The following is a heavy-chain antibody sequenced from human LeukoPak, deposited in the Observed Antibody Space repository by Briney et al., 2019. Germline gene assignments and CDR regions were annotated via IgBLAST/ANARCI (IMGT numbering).Heavy chain of an antibody. J-gene: IGHJ4*02. CDR2: IYYSGTT. D-gene: IGHD3-10*01. V-gene: IGHV4-30-4*08. CDR1: GGSISSGDYY. Sequence: SQTLSLTCTVSGGSISSGDYYWRWIRQPPGKGLEWLGYIYYSGTTYYNPSLKSRLTISVDTSKNQFSLKLSSVTAADTAVYYCARGQAYYYGFDYWGQGTLVTVSS. CDR3: ARGQAYYYGFDY.